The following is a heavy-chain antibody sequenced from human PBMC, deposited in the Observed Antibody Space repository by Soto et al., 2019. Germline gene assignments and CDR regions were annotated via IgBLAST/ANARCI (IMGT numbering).Heavy chain of an antibody. D-gene: IGHD5-18*01. CDR3: ARAQESGHSYGHVFDY. J-gene: IGHJ4*02. V-gene: IGHV3-33*01. Sequence: QVQLVESGGGVVQPGRSLRLSCAASGFTFSSYGMHWVRQAPGKGLEWVAVIWYDGSNKYYADSVKGRFTISRDNSKNTLYLQMNSLRAEDTAVYYSARAQESGHSYGHVFDYWGQGTLVTVSS. CDR1: GFTFSSYG. CDR2: IWYDGSNK.